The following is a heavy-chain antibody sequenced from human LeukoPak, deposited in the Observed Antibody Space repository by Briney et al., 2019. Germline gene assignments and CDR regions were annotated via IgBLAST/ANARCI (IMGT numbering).Heavy chain of an antibody. CDR1: GGSIRGSSHN. D-gene: IGHD3-3*01. Sequence: PLETLSLTCTVSGGSIRGSSHNWDWIRQPPGKGLEYIGSIFYSGSTYYNPSLTSRVTISVDTSKNQFSLKLSSVTAADTAVYYCARRPKQPGFWSGYVDYWGQGILVTVSP. CDR3: ARRPKQPGFWSGYVDY. V-gene: IGHV4-39*01. J-gene: IGHJ4*02. CDR2: IFYSGST.